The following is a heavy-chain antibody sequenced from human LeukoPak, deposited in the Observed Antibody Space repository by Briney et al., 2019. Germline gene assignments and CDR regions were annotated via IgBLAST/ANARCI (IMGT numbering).Heavy chain of an antibody. J-gene: IGHJ4*01. Sequence: SETLSLTCTVSGGSISSSSYYWGWIRQPPGKGLEWIGSIYYSGSTYYNPSLKSRVTISVDTSKNQFSLKLSSVTAADTAVYYCARLETYYDFWSGPIVFDYWGQEPWSPSPQ. CDR1: GGSISSSSYY. V-gene: IGHV4-39*01. D-gene: IGHD3-3*01. CDR3: ARLETYYDFWSGPIVFDY. CDR2: IYYSGST.